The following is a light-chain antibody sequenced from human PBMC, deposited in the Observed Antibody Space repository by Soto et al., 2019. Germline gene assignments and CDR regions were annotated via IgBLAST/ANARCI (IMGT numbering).Light chain of an antibody. CDR3: QQFNYYPYT. Sequence: DIQLTQSPSFLSASVGDRVTITCRASQGISSYLAWYQQKPGKAPKLLIYAASTLQSGVPSRFSGSGSGTEFTLTISSLQPEDFATYYCQQFNYYPYTFGQGTKLEI. CDR1: QGISSY. V-gene: IGKV1-9*01. CDR2: AAS. J-gene: IGKJ2*01.